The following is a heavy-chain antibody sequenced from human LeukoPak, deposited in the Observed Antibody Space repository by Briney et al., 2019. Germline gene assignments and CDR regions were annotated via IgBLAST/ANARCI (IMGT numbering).Heavy chain of an antibody. Sequence: GGSLRLSCAASGFTFSTYDMNWVRQAPGKGLEWVSAISGSGARTYYADSVKGRFTISRDNSKNTLYLQMNSLRAEDTAVYYCARALYGSTSFGYYYYMDVWGKGTTVTISS. J-gene: IGHJ6*03. CDR3: ARALYGSTSFGYYYYMDV. D-gene: IGHD4-23*01. CDR2: ISGSGART. V-gene: IGHV3-23*01. CDR1: GFTFSTYD.